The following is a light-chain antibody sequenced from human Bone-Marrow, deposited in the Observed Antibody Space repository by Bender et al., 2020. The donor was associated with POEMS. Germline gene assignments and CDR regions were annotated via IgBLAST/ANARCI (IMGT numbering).Light chain of an antibody. CDR3: GTWDSNLGGV. V-gene: IGLV1-51*01. J-gene: IGLJ3*02. CDR2: DND. Sequence: QSVLTPPPSVSAAPGQKVTISCSGSNSDIGKNFVSWYQQFPGTAPKLLIYDNDKRPSGIPDRFSGSKSGTSATLGITGLQTGDEADYYCGTWDSNLGGVFGGGTKLTVL. CDR1: NSDIGKNF.